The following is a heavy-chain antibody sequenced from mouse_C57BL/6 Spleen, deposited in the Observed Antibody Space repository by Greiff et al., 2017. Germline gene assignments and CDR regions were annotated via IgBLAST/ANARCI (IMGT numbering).Heavy chain of an antibody. V-gene: IGHV5-16*01. Sequence: EVQLVESEGGLVQPGSSMTLSCTASGFTFSDYYMAWVRQVPEKGLEWVANINYDGSSTYYLDSLKSRFIISTDNAKNMLYLQMSSLKSEDTATYYCARGRGGLYWYFDDWGTGTTVTVSS. J-gene: IGHJ1*03. CDR3: ARGRGGLYWYFDD. CDR1: GFTFSDYY. CDR2: INYDGSST.